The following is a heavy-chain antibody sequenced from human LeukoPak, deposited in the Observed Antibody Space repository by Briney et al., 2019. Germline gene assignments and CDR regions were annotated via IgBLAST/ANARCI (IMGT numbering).Heavy chain of an antibody. J-gene: IGHJ4*02. Sequence: PSETPSLTCAVSGGSFSGYYWSWVREPPGKGLEWSGEINHSGSTNYNPALKGRVTISVDTSKNQFSLKLSTVTAADTAVYYCARGQKSVVVPAALDYCGQGTLVTVSS. V-gene: IGHV4-34*01. CDR1: GGSFSGYY. CDR2: INHSGST. CDR3: ARGQKSVVVPAALDY. D-gene: IGHD2-2*01.